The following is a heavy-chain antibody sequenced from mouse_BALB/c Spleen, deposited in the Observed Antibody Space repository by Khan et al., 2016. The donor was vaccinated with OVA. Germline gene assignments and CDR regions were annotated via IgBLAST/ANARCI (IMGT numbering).Heavy chain of an antibody. CDR2: IRSGGNT. Sequence: VQLQESGPGLVQPSQSLSITCRVSGFSLTTYGVHWVRQSPGKGLEWLGVIRSGGNTDYNAAFISRLSITKDNSESQVFFKMDSLQADATGVYFCARISYVYDFTYWGQGTLVTVSA. CDR3: ARISYVYDFTY. J-gene: IGHJ3*01. V-gene: IGHV2-2*01. CDR1: GFSLTTYG. D-gene: IGHD1-1*02.